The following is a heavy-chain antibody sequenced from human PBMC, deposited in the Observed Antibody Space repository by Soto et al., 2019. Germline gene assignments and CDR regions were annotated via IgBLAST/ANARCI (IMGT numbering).Heavy chain of an antibody. Sequence: GGSLRLSCAASGFTFSSYSMNWVRQAPGKGLEWVSSISSSSSYIYYADSVKGRLTISRDNAKNSLYLQMNSLRAEDTAVYYCARDLSYDYIWGSYPSDYWGQGTLVTVSS. CDR1: GFTFSSYS. J-gene: IGHJ4*02. CDR3: ARDLSYDYIWGSYPSDY. D-gene: IGHD3-16*02. CDR2: ISSSSSYI. V-gene: IGHV3-21*01.